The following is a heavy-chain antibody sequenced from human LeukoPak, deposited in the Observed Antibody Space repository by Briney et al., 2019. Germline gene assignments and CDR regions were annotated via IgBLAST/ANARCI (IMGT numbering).Heavy chain of an antibody. V-gene: IGHV4-34*01. CDR1: GGSISSYY. CDR3: ARLMVWGV. J-gene: IGHJ4*02. Sequence: PSETLSLTCTVSGGSISSYYWSWIRQPPGKGLEWIGEINHSGSTNYNPSLKSRVTISVDTSKNQFSLKLSSVTAADTAVYYCARLMVWGVWGQGTLVTVSS. D-gene: IGHD3-10*01. CDR2: INHSGST.